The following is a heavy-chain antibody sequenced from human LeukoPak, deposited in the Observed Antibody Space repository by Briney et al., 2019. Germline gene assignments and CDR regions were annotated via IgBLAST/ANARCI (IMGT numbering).Heavy chain of an antibody. CDR3: ARDASPDSSGWYGPTRLSASDV. CDR2: IHPKSGDT. D-gene: IGHD6-19*01. V-gene: IGHV1-2*02. Sequence: ASVKVSCKASGYTFIGYYIYWVRQAPGQGLEWMGWIHPKSGDTNAAQRFQGRVTMTRGTSITTDYMELSRVTSDDTALYYCARDASPDSSGWYGPTRLSASDVWGQGTMVTVSS. J-gene: IGHJ3*01. CDR1: GYTFIGYY.